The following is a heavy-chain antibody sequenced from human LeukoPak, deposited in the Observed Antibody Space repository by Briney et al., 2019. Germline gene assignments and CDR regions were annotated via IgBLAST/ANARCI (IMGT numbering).Heavy chain of an antibody. Sequence: SETLSLTCTVSGDSISSGGYYWSWIRQHPGKGLEWIGYIYYSGSTYYNPSLKSRVTISVDTSKNQFSLKLSSVTAADTAVYYCASSSSTSCFDYWGQGTLVTVSS. CDR1: GDSISSGGYY. CDR3: ASSSSTSCFDY. CDR2: IYYSGST. D-gene: IGHD2-2*01. V-gene: IGHV4-31*03. J-gene: IGHJ4*02.